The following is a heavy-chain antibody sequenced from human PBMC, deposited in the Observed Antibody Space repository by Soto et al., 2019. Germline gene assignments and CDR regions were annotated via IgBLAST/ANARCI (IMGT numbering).Heavy chain of an antibody. D-gene: IGHD5-18*01. CDR2: ISSSGNT. CDR3: ARHGGYHSPLVH. V-gene: IGHV4-59*08. J-gene: IGHJ4*02. Sequence: QVQLQESGPGLVKPSETLSLTCTVPGGSISTFYWSWIRQPPGKGLEWIGYISSSGNTNYNPSLKSRVTISVDTSKKQSALKMSSVTSADTAVYYCARHGGYHSPLVHWVQGTLVTVSS. CDR1: GGSISTFY.